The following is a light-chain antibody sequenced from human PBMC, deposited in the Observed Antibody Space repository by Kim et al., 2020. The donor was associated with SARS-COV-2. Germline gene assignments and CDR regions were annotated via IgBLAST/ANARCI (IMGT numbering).Light chain of an antibody. CDR1: QSVSRY. Sequence: EIVLTQSPATLALSPGERATLSCRASQSVSRYLAWYQQKPGQAPRLLISETSNRATGIPARFSGSGSGTDFTLTISSLEPEDFAVYYCQQRSNWPPTFGGGTKVDIK. CDR2: ETS. V-gene: IGKV3-11*01. CDR3: QQRSNWPPT. J-gene: IGKJ4*01.